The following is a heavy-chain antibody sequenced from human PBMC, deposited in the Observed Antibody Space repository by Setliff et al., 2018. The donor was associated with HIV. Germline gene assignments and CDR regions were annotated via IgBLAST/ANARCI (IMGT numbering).Heavy chain of an antibody. V-gene: IGHV5-51*01. CDR1: GYTFTNYW. CDR3: ARQGEVTAVAPFNNFYMDV. J-gene: IGHJ6*03. CDR2: IHPSDFVT. D-gene: IGHD2-21*02. Sequence: PGESLKISCKASGYTFTNYWIGWVRQMPGQGLEWIGVIHPSDFVTRYGPSFQGQVSISADRSITTAYLQWSSLKASDTAIYYCARQGEVTAVAPFNNFYMDVWGKGTAVTVSS.